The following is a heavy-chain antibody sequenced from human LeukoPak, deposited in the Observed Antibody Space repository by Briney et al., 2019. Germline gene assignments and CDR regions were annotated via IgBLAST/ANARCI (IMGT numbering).Heavy chain of an antibody. CDR3: ARSHADSSSWYGY. D-gene: IGHD6-13*01. V-gene: IGHV4-34*01. J-gene: IGHJ4*02. CDR1: GGSFSGYY. Sequence: PSETLSLTCAVYGGSFSGYYWSWIRQPPGKGLEWIGEINHSGSTNYNPSLKSRVTISVDTSKNQFSLKLSSVTAADTAVYYCARSHADSSSWYGYWGQGTLVTVSS. CDR2: INHSGST.